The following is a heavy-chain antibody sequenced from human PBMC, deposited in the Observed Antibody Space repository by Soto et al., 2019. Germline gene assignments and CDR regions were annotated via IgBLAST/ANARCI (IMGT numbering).Heavy chain of an antibody. CDR3: AKDRVAVAGFYDH. V-gene: IGHV3-30*18. J-gene: IGHJ4*02. D-gene: IGHD6-19*01. CDR2: ISYDGSNK. Sequence: GGSLRLSCAASGFTFSSYGMHWVRQAPGKGLEWVALISYDGSNKFYADSVKGRFTISRDNSKNTLYLQMNSLRAEDTAVYYWAKDRVAVAGFYDHWGQGTLVTVSS. CDR1: GFTFSSYG.